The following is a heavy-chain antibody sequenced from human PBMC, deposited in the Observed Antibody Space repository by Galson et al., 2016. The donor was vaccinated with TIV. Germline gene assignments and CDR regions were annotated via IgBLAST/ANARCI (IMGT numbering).Heavy chain of an antibody. CDR2: IDPSGGTT. V-gene: IGHV1-46*01. Sequence: SVKVSCKASGYRFTGHYLHWVRQAPGQGPQWMGIIDPSGGTTTYAQKFQDRLAMTRDTSTSTAYMELRSLKSEDTAIYYCATFSGARGRFDYWGQGTLVTVSS. D-gene: IGHD2-15*01. J-gene: IGHJ4*02. CDR1: GYRFTGHY. CDR3: ATFSGARGRFDY.